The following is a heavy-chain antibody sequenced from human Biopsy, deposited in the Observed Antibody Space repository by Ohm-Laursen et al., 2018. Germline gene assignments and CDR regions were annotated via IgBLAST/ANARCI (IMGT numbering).Heavy chain of an antibody. Sequence: AAVKVSCKASAYTLTDYYLHWVRPAPGQGLGWMGCITPGRGGTNYAQKFQGRVTMTRDTSISTVQMELSSLRSDDTAMYYCASVEFSSTWPPDRHDAFDIWGQGTMVTVSS. J-gene: IGHJ3*02. CDR2: ITPGRGGT. V-gene: IGHV1-2*02. D-gene: IGHD6-13*01. CDR3: ASVEFSSTWPPDRHDAFDI. CDR1: AYTLTDYY.